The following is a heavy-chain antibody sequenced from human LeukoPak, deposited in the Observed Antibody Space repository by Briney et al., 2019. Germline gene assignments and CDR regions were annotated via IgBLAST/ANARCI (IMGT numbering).Heavy chain of an antibody. Sequence: GGSLRLSCAASGFTFSSYSMNWVRQAPGKGLEWVSSISSSSSYIYYADSVKGRFTISRDNAKNSLYLQMNSLRAEDTAVYYCARVGSTSQGAEDYWGQGTLVTVSS. CDR2: ISSSSSYI. J-gene: IGHJ4*02. V-gene: IGHV3-21*04. D-gene: IGHD6-6*01. CDR1: GFTFSSYS. CDR3: ARVGSTSQGAEDY.